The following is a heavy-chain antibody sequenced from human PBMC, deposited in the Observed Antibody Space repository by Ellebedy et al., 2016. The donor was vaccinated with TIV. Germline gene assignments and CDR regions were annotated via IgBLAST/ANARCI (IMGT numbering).Heavy chain of an antibody. V-gene: IGHV3-48*04. J-gene: IGHJ4*02. CDR1: GFRFSGYS. CDR2: ISYSSSTI. CDR3: ARDRWEQHLDY. Sequence: PGGSLRLSCAASGFRFSGYSMNWVRQVPGKGLEWISYISYSSSTIQYADSVKGRFTISRDNAKNLLYLEMNSLRAEDTAVYYCARDRWEQHLDYWGQGTLVTVSS. D-gene: IGHD1-26*01.